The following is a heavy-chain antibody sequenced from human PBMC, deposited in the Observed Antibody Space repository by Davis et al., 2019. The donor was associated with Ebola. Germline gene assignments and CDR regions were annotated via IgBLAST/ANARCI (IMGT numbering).Heavy chain of an antibody. V-gene: IGHV3-48*01. J-gene: IGHJ3*02. D-gene: IGHD4-17*01. CDR1: GFTFSSYS. CDR3: AKDRYDYGDFYDAFDT. CDR2: ISSSSSTI. Sequence: GESLKISCAASGFTFSSYSMNWVRQAPGKGLEWVSYISSSSSTIYYADSVKGRFTISRDNSKNTVYLQMSSLRPEDSAVYYCAKDRYDYGDFYDAFDTWGQGTMVTVSS.